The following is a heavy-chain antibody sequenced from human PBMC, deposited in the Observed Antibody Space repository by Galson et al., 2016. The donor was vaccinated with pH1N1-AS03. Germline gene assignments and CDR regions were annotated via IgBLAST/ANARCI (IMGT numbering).Heavy chain of an antibody. CDR1: GFTFSSYA. D-gene: IGHD2-21*01. Sequence: SLRLSCAASGFTFSSYAMSWVRQAPGKGLEWVSGISGSGGNTYYADSVQGRFTISKDNSENTLYLEMNSLRAEDTALYYCAKGGLGVVIAFEGAHYYMDVWGKGTTVTVSS. CDR3: AKGGLGVVIAFEGAHYYMDV. V-gene: IGHV3-23*01. CDR2: ISGSGGNT. J-gene: IGHJ6*03.